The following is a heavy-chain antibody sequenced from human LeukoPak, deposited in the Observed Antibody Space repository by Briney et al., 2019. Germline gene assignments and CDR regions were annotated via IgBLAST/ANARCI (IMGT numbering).Heavy chain of an antibody. J-gene: IGHJ4*02. V-gene: IGHV3-23*01. D-gene: IGHD6-13*01. CDR3: AKSRASSGVAPAGYDY. CDR2: ISGSGGST. CDR1: GFTFSSYS. Sequence: GGSLRLSRAASGFTFSSYSMTWVRQAPGQGLEWVSSISGSGGSTYHADSVKGRFTISRDISKNTLYLQMNSLSAEDTAAYYCAKSRASSGVAPAGYDYWGQGTLVTVSS.